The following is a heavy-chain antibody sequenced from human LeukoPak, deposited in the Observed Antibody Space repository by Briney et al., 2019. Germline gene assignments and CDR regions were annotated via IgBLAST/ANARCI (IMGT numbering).Heavy chain of an antibody. CDR2: INHSGST. CDR1: GGSFSGYY. V-gene: IGHV4-34*01. CDR3: ARDDFWSGSDY. Sequence: SETLSLTCAAYGGSFSGYYWSWIRQPPGKGLEWIGEINHSGSTNYNPSLKSRVTISVDTSKNQFSLKLSSVTAADTAVYYCARDDFWSGSDYWGQGTLVTVSS. D-gene: IGHD3-3*01. J-gene: IGHJ4*02.